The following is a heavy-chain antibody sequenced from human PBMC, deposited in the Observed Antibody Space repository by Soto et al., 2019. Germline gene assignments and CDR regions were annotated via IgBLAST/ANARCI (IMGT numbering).Heavy chain of an antibody. Sequence: QVQLVESGGGLVKPGGSLRLSCAASGFTFSDYYMSCIRQPPGRGLEWVSYISSSSSYTNYADSVKGRFTTSGDNAKISRYLQMNSVRAEDTAVYYCARENRDAFYNWGQGTMVTVSS. J-gene: IGHJ3*02. CDR3: ARENRDAFYN. V-gene: IGHV3-11*06. CDR1: GFTFSDYY. CDR2: ISSSSSYT.